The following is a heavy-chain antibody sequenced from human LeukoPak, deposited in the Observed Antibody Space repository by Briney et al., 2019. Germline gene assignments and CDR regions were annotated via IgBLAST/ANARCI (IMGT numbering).Heavy chain of an antibody. Sequence: SETLSLTCTVSGDSISSFYWSWIRQPPGKGLEWIGNVHDSGITNYNPSLKTRVTISVDTSKNQFSLRLNSVTAADTAVYYCARSRAFNSGAFDPWGQGSLVTVSS. CDR1: GDSISSFY. J-gene: IGHJ5*02. D-gene: IGHD1-26*01. V-gene: IGHV4-59*01. CDR2: VHDSGIT. CDR3: ARSRAFNSGAFDP.